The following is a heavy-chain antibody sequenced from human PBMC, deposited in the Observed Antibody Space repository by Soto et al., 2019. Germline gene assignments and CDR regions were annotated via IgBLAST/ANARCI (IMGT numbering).Heavy chain of an antibody. V-gene: IGHV4-30-4*01. D-gene: IGHD4-17*01. Sequence: HSGSMDITRTFSRECICSEEYYWSWISQPPGKGLEWIGYISYSGTTSYNPSLKSRVLFSVDTSKKKFSLKLTSVTAADTAVYYCARSHDYSAYVFDFWGQGTLVTRSS. CDR1: RECICSEEYY. CDR2: ISYSGTT. CDR3: ARSHDYSAYVFDF. J-gene: IGHJ4*02.